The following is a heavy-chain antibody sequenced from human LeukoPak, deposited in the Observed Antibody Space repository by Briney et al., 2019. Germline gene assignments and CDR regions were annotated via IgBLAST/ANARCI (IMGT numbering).Heavy chain of an antibody. V-gene: IGHV4-59*01. D-gene: IGHD4/OR15-4a*01. J-gene: IGHJ4*02. CDR2: IYYSGST. CDR3: ARHSYLIGCFGY. Sequence: SETLSLTCTVSGGSISDYYWNWIRQPPGKGLEWIGYIYYSGSTNYNPSLKSRATISVDTSKNQFSLNLSSVTAADTAVYYCARHSYLIGCFGYWGQGTLVTVSS. CDR1: GGSISDYY.